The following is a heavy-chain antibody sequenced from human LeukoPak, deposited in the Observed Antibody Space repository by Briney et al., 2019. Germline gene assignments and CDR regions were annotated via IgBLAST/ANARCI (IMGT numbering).Heavy chain of an antibody. J-gene: IGHJ4*02. CDR1: GFTFSSYG. Sequence: GRSLRLSCAASGFTFSSYGMHWVRLAPGKGLEWVAVISYDGSNKYYADSVKGRFTISRDNSKNTLYLQMNSLRAEDTAVYYCARALTYDYVWGSYRYTGFDYWGQGTLVTVSS. CDR2: ISYDGSNK. CDR3: ARALTYDYVWGSYRYTGFDY. D-gene: IGHD3-16*02. V-gene: IGHV3-30*03.